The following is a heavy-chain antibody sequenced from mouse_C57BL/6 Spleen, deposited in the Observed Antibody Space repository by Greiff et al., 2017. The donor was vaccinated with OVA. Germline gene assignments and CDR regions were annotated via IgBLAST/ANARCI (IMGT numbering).Heavy chain of an antibody. J-gene: IGHJ2*01. CDR1: GFTFSSYA. Sequence: EVMLVESGGGLVKPGGSLKLSCAASGFTFSSYAMSWVRQTPEKRLEWVATISDGGSYTYYPDNVKGRFTISRDNAKNNLYLQMSHLKSEDTAMYYCARDPHYYGSSPLYYFDYWGQGTTLTVSS. CDR3: ARDPHYYGSSPLYYFDY. CDR2: ISDGGSYT. D-gene: IGHD1-1*01. V-gene: IGHV5-4*01.